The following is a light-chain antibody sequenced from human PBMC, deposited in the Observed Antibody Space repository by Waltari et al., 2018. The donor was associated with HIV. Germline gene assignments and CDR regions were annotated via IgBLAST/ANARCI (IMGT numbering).Light chain of an antibody. CDR2: RNN. CDR3: AAWNDKLSAYV. V-gene: IGLV1-47*01. CDR1: SSNIGRNY. Sequence: QSVLTQPPSASGTPGQRVTISCSGSSSNIGRNYVYWYQQLPGTAPKLLIYRNNKRPSGGPDRFSGSKSGTSASLDISGLRSEDEADYYCAAWNDKLSAYVFGTGTKVTV. J-gene: IGLJ1*01.